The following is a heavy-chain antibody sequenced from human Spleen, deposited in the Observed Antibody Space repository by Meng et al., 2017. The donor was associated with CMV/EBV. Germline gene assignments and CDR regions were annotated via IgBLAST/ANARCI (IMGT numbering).Heavy chain of an antibody. J-gene: IGHJ4*02. D-gene: IGHD6-6*01. V-gene: IGHV3-23*01. CDR1: GFAFNSYA. Sequence: GESLKISCAASGFAFNSYAMNWVRQAPGKGLEWVSAISGGLGSTYYADSVKGRFTISRDNSKNTLYLQMNSLRAEDTAVYYCAKDVAGSSSYYFDYWGQGTLVTVSS. CDR2: ISGGLGST. CDR3: AKDVAGSSSYYFDY.